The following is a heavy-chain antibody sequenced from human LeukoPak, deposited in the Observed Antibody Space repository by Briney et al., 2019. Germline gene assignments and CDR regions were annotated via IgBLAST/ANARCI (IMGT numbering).Heavy chain of an antibody. Sequence: ASGKVSCKVSGYTLTELSMHWVRQAPGKGLEWMGGFDPEDGETIYAQKFQGRVTMTEDTSTDTAYMELSSLRSEDTAVYYCATAPTGVSYFDYWGQGTLVTVSS. J-gene: IGHJ4*02. D-gene: IGHD3-10*01. CDR2: FDPEDGET. CDR3: ATAPTGVSYFDY. CDR1: GYTLTELS. V-gene: IGHV1-24*01.